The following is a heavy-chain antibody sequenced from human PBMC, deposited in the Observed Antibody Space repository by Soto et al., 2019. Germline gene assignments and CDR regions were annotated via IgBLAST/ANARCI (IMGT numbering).Heavy chain of an antibody. J-gene: IGHJ4*02. Sequence: ASVKVSCKASGYTFTIYYMHWVRQAPGQGLEWMGMINPSGGSASYAQNFQGRVTMTRDTSTSTVYMELSSLRSEDTAVYYCTREVYYYDSSGSPGSDYWGQGTLVTVPS. V-gene: IGHV1-46*03. CDR3: TREVYYYDSSGSPGSDY. D-gene: IGHD3-22*01. CDR2: INPSGGSA. CDR1: GYTFTIYY.